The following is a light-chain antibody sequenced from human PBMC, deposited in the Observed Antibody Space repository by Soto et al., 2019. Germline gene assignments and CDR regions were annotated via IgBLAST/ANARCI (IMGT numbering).Light chain of an antibody. CDR3: AAWDDSPSAWV. Sequence: QSALTQPPSASGSPGQSVTISCTGTSSDVGGYNYVSWYQQHPGKAPKLMIYEVSKRPSGVPDRFSGSKSGNTASLTVSGLQAEDEADYYCAAWDDSPSAWVFGGGTKLTVL. CDR1: SSDVGGYNY. CDR2: EVS. V-gene: IGLV2-8*01. J-gene: IGLJ3*02.